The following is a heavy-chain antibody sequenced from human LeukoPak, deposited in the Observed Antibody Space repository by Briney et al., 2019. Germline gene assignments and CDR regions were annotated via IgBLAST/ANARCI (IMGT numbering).Heavy chain of an antibody. D-gene: IGHD3-3*01. V-gene: IGHV3-7*01. CDR1: GFTFSSYW. J-gene: IGHJ6*03. Sequence: TGGSLRLSCAASGFTFSSYWMSWVRQAPGKGLEWVANIKQDGSEKYYVDSVKGRFTISRDNAKNSLYLQMNSLRAEDTAVYYCARDFGYYGFWSGYLLMDVWGKGTTVTVSS. CDR2: IKQDGSEK. CDR3: ARDFGYYGFWSGYLLMDV.